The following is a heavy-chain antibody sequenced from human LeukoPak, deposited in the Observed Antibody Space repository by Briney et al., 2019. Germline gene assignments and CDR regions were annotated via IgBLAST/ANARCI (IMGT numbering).Heavy chain of an antibody. CDR2: MNPNSGNT. D-gene: IGHD3-22*01. Sequence: ASVKVSCKASGYTFTGYYMHWVRQATGQGLEWMGWMNPNSGNTGYAQKFQGRVTMTRNTSISTAYMELSSLRSEDTAVYYCATSLDSSGYYSPGYWGQGTLVTVSS. CDR3: ATSLDSSGYYSPGY. CDR1: GYTFTGYY. V-gene: IGHV1-8*02. J-gene: IGHJ4*02.